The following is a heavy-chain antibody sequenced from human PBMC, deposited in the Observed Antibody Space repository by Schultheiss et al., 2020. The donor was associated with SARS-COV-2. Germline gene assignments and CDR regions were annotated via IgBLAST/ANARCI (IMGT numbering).Heavy chain of an antibody. CDR3: TTEHPRYYFDY. CDR1: GFTFSNAW. J-gene: IGHJ4*02. CDR2: IKSKTDGGTT. Sequence: GESVKISCAASGFTFSNAWMSWVRQAPGKGLEWVGRIKSKTDGGTTDYAAPVKGRFTISRDDSKNTLYLQMNSLKTEDTAVYYCTTEHPRYYFDYWGQGTLVTVSS. V-gene: IGHV3-15*01.